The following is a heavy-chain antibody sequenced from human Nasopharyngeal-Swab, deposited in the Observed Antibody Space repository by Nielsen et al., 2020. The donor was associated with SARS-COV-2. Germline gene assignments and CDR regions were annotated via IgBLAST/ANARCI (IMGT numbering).Heavy chain of an antibody. J-gene: IGHJ4*02. CDR1: GDSVSSTIAA. CDR2: TYYRSQWYN. CDR3: ASFAQGSPSLY. V-gene: IGHV6-1*01. Sequence: LRLSCAISGDSVSSTIAAWHWIRQSPSRGLEWLGRTYYRSQWYNDYAVSVRSRITISPDISKNQFSLHLNSVTPEDTAVYYCASFAQGSPSLYWSQGILVTVSS.